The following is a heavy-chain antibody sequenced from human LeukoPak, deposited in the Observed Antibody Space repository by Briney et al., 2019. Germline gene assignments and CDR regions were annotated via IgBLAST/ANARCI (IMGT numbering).Heavy chain of an antibody. D-gene: IGHD3-16*01. CDR2: IRYDGSNK. V-gene: IGHV3-30*02. CDR3: ARGNSDLWGSPSQRFDY. Sequence: GGSLRLSCAASGFTFSGFGMHWVRQAPGKGLQWVAFIRYDGSNKFCADSVKGRFTISRDNAKNSLYLQMNSLRAEDTAVYYCARGNSDLWGSPSQRFDYWGQGTLVTVSS. J-gene: IGHJ4*02. CDR1: GFTFSGFG.